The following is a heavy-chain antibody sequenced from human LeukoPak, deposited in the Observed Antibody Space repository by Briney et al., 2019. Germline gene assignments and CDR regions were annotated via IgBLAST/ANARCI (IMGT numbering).Heavy chain of an antibody. V-gene: IGHV3-9*01. CDR1: GFTFDDYA. J-gene: IGHJ4*02. D-gene: IGHD2-21*02. CDR3: AKGAVVTAIGGGFFDF. Sequence: SGGSLRLSCAASGFTFDDYAMHWVRQAPGKGLEWVSGITWNRGTIGYADSVKGRFTISRDNAKNSLYLQMNSLRAEDTALYYCAKGAVVTAIGGGFFDFWGQGTLVTVSS. CDR2: ITWNRGTI.